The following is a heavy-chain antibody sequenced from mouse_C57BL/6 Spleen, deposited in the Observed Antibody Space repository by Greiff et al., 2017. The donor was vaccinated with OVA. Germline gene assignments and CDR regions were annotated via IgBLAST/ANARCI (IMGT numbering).Heavy chain of an antibody. Sequence: EVHLVESGGGLVQPGGSLKLSCAASGFTFSDYGMAWVRQAPRKGPEWVAFISNLAYSIYYADTVTGRFTISRENAKNTLYLEMSSLRSEDTAMYYCARPLYGSSYGFAYWGQGTLVTVYA. J-gene: IGHJ3*01. V-gene: IGHV5-15*01. D-gene: IGHD1-1*01. CDR2: ISNLAYSI. CDR3: ARPLYGSSYGFAY. CDR1: GFTFSDYG.